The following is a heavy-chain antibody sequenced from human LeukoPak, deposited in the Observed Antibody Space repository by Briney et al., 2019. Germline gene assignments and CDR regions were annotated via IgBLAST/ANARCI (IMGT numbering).Heavy chain of an antibody. J-gene: IGHJ4*02. Sequence: SETLSLTCTASGGSITTYYWSWIRQPPGKGLEWIGYIYYLGSTNYNPSLKSRVTMFVDTSENQFALRLSSVTAADTAVYYCARQETLSGSSPFDYWGQGILVTVSS. CDR3: ARQETLSGSSPFDY. CDR2: IYYLGST. D-gene: IGHD3-10*01. V-gene: IGHV4-59*01. CDR1: GGSITTYY.